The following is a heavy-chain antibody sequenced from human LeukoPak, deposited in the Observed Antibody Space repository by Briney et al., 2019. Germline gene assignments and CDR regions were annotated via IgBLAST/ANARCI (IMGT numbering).Heavy chain of an antibody. V-gene: IGHV4-59*02. Sequence: SETLSLTCTVSGGSVSSYYWSWIRQPPGKGLEWIGYIYYSGSTNYNPSLKSRVTISVDTSKNQFSLKLSSVTAADTAVYYCARVAGHLYPGGFDYWGQGTLVTVSS. CDR3: ARVAGHLYPGGFDY. J-gene: IGHJ4*02. CDR1: GGSVSSYY. CDR2: IYYSGST. D-gene: IGHD5/OR15-5a*01.